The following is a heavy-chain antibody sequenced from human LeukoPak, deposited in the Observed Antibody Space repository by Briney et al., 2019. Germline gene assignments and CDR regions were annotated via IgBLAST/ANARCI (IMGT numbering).Heavy chain of an antibody. CDR3: ARVNDCSRASCFTSWFDP. CDR2: VYYGGSP. J-gene: IGHJ5*02. V-gene: IGHV4-39*07. Sequence: SETLSLTCTVSGGSITSDNFYWGWIRQPPGKGLEWVGSVYYGGSPYYNPSLTSRVTMSVDASENQFSLKLTSVTAADTAVYYCARVNDCSRASCFTSWFDPWGQGTLVTVSP. CDR1: GGSITSDNFY. D-gene: IGHD2-2*02.